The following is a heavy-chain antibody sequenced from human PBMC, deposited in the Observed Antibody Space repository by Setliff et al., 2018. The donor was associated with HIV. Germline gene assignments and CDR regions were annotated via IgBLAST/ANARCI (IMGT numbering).Heavy chain of an antibody. Sequence: GASVKVSCKSSGGTFSSYTISWVRQAPGQGLEWMGGIIPIFATTNYAQKFQGRVSITADASTNTAYMELSSLRSEDTAVYYCAKGGGDPKRDYFDYWGQGTLVTVSS. CDR2: IIPIFATT. CDR3: AKGGGDPKRDYFDY. CDR1: GGTFSSYT. D-gene: IGHD2-21*02. J-gene: IGHJ4*02. V-gene: IGHV1-69*13.